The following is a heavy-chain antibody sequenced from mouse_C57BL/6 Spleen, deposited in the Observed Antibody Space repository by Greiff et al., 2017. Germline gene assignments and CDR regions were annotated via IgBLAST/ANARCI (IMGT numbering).Heavy chain of an antibody. CDR2: INPSSGYT. V-gene: IGHV1-7*01. CDR3: ATLSSDWYFDV. CDR1: GYTFTSYW. J-gene: IGHJ1*03. Sequence: VQLVESGAELAKPGASVKLSCKASGYTFTSYWMHWVKQRPGQGLEWIGYINPSSGYTKYNQKFKDKATLTADKSSSTAYMQLSSLTYEDSAVYYCATLSSDWYFDVWGTGTTVTVSS. D-gene: IGHD1-1*01.